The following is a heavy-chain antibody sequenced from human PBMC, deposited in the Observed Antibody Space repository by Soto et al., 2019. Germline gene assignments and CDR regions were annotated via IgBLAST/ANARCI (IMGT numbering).Heavy chain of an antibody. CDR3: AKDPPWTVGPLAMDV. CDR2: FSGSGGNI. Sequence: GGSLRLSCVASGFTFSTHAMSWVRQAPGKGLEWVSTFSGSGGNIYYAESVKGRLTISRDDSKNTLYLQMNSLRVEDTAVYYCAKDPPWTVGPLAMDVWGQGTTVTVSS. CDR1: GFTFSTHA. J-gene: IGHJ6*02. D-gene: IGHD2-2*01. V-gene: IGHV3-23*01.